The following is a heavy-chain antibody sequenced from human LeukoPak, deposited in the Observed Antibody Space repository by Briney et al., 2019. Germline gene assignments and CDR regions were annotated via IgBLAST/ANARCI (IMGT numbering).Heavy chain of an antibody. Sequence: SETLSLTCSVSGGSISSGNSYWSWVRQPAGKGLEWIGRIYSSGSTNYNPSLKSRVTISVDTSKNQFSLKLSSVTAADTAVYYCVRGQVRWTPNGLDPWGQGTLVTVSS. CDR3: VRGQVRWTPNGLDP. V-gene: IGHV4-61*02. D-gene: IGHD4-23*01. CDR1: GGSISSGNSY. J-gene: IGHJ5*02. CDR2: IYSSGST.